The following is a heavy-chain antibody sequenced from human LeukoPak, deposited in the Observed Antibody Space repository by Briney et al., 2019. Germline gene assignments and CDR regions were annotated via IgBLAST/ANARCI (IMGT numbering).Heavy chain of an antibody. CDR2: IYYSGST. CDR1: GGSISSYY. D-gene: IGHD3-22*01. Sequence: SETLSLTCTVSGGSISSYYWSWIRQPPGKGLEWIGYIYYSGSTNYNPSLKSRVTISVDTSKNQFSLKLSSVTAADTAVYYCARGYAYDSSGYLDYWGQGTLVTVSS. V-gene: IGHV4-59*01. J-gene: IGHJ4*02. CDR3: ARGYAYDSSGYLDY.